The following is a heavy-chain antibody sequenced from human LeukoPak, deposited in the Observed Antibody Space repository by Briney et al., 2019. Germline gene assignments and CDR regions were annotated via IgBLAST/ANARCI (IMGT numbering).Heavy chain of an antibody. CDR2: ISAYNGNT. CDR3: ARTYSGSSHDAFDI. D-gene: IGHD1-26*01. V-gene: IGHV1-18*01. CDR1: GGTFSSYA. J-gene: IGHJ3*02. Sequence: ASVKVSCRASGGTFSSYAISWVRQAPGQGLEWMGWISAYNGNTNYAQKLQGRVTMTTDTSTSTAYMELRSLRSDDTAVYYCARTYSGSSHDAFDIWGQGTMVTVSS.